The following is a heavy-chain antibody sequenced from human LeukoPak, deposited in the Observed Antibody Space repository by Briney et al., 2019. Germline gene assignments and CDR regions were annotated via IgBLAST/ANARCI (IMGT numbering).Heavy chain of an antibody. J-gene: IGHJ4*02. V-gene: IGHV3-74*01. CDR1: GFTFNNYW. D-gene: IGHD3-22*01. CDR3: HLSDSSGYYIDY. Sequence: GGSLRLSCAASGFTFNNYWMHWVRQAPGKGLVWVSRIKSDGSSTNYADFVEGRFTISRDNAKNTLYLQMTSLRAEDTAVYYCHLSDSSGYYIDYWGQGTLVTVSS. CDR2: IKSDGSST.